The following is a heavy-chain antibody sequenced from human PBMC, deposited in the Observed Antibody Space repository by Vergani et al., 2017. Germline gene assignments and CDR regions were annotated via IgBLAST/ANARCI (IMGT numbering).Heavy chain of an antibody. D-gene: IGHD3-3*01. J-gene: IGHJ6*03. CDR3: ARAYYDFWSGYYNYYYYYMDV. CDR1: GGSISSSSYY. V-gene: IGHV4-39*07. Sequence: QLQLQESGPGLVKPSETLSLTCTVSGGSISSSSYYWGWIRQPPGKGLEWIGSSYYSGSTYYNPSLKSRVTISVDTSKNQFSLKLSSVTAAATAVYYCARAYYDFWSGYYNYYYYYMDVWGKGTTVTVSS. CDR2: SYYSGST.